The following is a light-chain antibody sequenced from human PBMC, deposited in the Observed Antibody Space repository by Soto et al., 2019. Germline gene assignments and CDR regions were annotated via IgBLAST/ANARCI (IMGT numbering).Light chain of an antibody. V-gene: IGKV1-9*01. CDR1: QGISSY. J-gene: IGKJ1*01. Sequence: DIQLTQSPSFLTASVGDRVTITCRASQGISSYLAWYQQKPWKAPKLLIYVASTLQSGVPSRFSGSGSGTEVTLTISSLQHEDFAPYYCQQLGNYPRTFGQANKGEI. CDR3: QQLGNYPRT. CDR2: VAS.